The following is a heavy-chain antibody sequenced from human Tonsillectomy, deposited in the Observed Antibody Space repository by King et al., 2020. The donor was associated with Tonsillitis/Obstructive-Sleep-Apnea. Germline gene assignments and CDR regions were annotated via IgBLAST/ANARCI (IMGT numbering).Heavy chain of an antibody. CDR2: IKQDVSEK. CDR3: ARGVSGYCSSTSCSSYYYYYYMDV. J-gene: IGHJ6*03. CDR1: GFTFSSYW. D-gene: IGHD2-2*01. V-gene: IGHV3-7*04. Sequence: VQLVESGGGLVQPGGSLRLSWAASGFTFSSYWMSWVRQAPGKGLEWVTNIKQDVSEKYYLDSVKGRFTISRDNAKNSLYLQMNSLRAEDTAVYYCARGVSGYCSSTSCSSYYYYYYMDVWGKGTTVTVSS.